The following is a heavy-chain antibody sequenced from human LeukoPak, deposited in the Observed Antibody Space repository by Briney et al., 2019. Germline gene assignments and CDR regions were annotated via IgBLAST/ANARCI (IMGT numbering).Heavy chain of an antibody. CDR1: GFTFSSCN. Sequence: GGSLRLSCAASGFTFSSCNMNWVRPAPGKGLECVSSISGSGIYTYYADSVKGRLTISRDNAKHSLYLQMNSLRAEDTAVYYCASDGILLWFGELWAWGQGTLVTVSS. V-gene: IGHV3-21*01. CDR3: ASDGILLWFGELWA. J-gene: IGHJ4*02. CDR2: ISGSGIYT. D-gene: IGHD3-10*01.